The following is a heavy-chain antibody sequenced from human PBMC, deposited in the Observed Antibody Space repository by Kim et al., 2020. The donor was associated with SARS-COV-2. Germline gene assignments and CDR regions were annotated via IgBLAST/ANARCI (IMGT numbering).Heavy chain of an antibody. Sequence: NPSLKSRVTISVDTSKNQFSLKLSSVTAADTAVYYCARHLSLWLSWPIAYWGQGTLVTVSS. V-gene: IGHV4-39*01. CDR3: ARHLSLWLSWPIAY. J-gene: IGHJ4*02. D-gene: IGHD3-16*02.